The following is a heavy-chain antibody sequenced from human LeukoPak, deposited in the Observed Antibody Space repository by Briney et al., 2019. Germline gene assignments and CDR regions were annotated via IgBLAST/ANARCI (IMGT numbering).Heavy chain of an antibody. V-gene: IGHV3-23*01. D-gene: IGHD3-3*01. J-gene: IGHJ4*02. Sequence: PGGSLRLSCAGSGFTFSKSAMTWVRQAPGTGLEWVSAISGRGGHTYYTDSVKGRFTISRDSSKNMLYLQMSSLRAEDTAVYYCAKREAEESGPIDYWGQGTLVTVSS. CDR3: AKREAEESGPIDY. CDR1: GFTFSKSA. CDR2: ISGRGGHT.